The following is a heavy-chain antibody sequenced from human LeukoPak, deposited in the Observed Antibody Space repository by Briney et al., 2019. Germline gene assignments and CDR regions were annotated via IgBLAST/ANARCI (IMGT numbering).Heavy chain of an antibody. D-gene: IGHD3-10*01. V-gene: IGHV4-59*08. CDR2: AYYSGTT. CDR1: GGSITGYY. Sequence: PSETLSLTCTVSGGSITGYYWSWIRQPPGKGLEWIGCAYYSGTTSYNPSLKSRVTISIDTSKNQFSLKLSSVTAADTAVYYCARHGGMVRGFYDGFDIWGHGTVVPVSS. CDR3: ARHGGMVRGFYDGFDI. J-gene: IGHJ3*02.